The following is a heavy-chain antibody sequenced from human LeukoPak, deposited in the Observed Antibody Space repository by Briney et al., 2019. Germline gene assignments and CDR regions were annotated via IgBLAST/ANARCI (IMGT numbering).Heavy chain of an antibody. Sequence: PGGSLRLSCAASGFIFSSYGMHWVRQAPGKGLEWVAVISYDGSNKYYADSVKGRFTISRDNSKNTLYLQMNSLRAEDTAVYYCANRYCSGGSCYGAFDIWGQGTMVTVSS. V-gene: IGHV3-30*18. CDR1: GFIFSSYG. CDR3: ANRYCSGGSCYGAFDI. CDR2: ISYDGSNK. J-gene: IGHJ3*02. D-gene: IGHD2-15*01.